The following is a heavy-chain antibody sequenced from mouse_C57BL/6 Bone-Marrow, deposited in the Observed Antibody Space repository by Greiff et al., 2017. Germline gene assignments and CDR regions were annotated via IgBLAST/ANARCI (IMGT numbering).Heavy chain of an antibody. CDR3: ARPRCTTPFAY. D-gene: IGHD1-1*01. V-gene: IGHV5-17*01. Sequence: EVKLMESGGGLVKPGGSLKLSCAASGFTFSDYGMHWVRQAPEKGLEWVAYISSGSSTIYYADTVKGRVTISRDNAKNTLFLQMTSLRSEDTAMYYCARPRCTTPFAYWGQGTLVTVSA. CDR1: GFTFSDYG. J-gene: IGHJ3*01. CDR2: ISSGSSTI.